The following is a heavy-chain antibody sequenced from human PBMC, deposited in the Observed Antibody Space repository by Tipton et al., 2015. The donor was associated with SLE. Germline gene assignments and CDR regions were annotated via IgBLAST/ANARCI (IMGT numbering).Heavy chain of an antibody. V-gene: IGHV4-31*03. CDR1: GGYINSGGYY. CDR2: IYNTGGT. CDR3: ARGVLGGSYPY. J-gene: IGHJ4*02. D-gene: IGHD1-26*01. Sequence: TLSLTCTVSGGYINSGGYYWTWIRHLPGKGLEWIGYIYNTGGTNYNPSLSPSLQSRVTISAETSKNHFSLKLSSVIAADTAVYYCARGVLGGSYPYWGQGTLVTVSS.